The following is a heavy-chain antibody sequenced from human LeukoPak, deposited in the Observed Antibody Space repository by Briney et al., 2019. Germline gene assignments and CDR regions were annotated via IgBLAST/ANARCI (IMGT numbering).Heavy chain of an antibody. D-gene: IGHD2-15*01. CDR2: ISESGGST. J-gene: IGHJ4*02. Sequence: PGGSLRLSCAASGFTFSSYAMTWVRQAPGKGLEWVSSISESGGSTFYADSVKGRFTISRDNSKNTLYLQMNSLRAEDTAVYYPSVGLPNFDYWGQGTLVTVSS. CDR3: SVGLPNFDY. CDR1: GFTFSSYA. V-gene: IGHV3-23*01.